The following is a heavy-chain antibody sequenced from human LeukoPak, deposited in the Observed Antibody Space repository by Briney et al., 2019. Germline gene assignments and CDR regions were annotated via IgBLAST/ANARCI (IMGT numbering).Heavy chain of an antibody. CDR1: GGTFSNFA. D-gene: IGHD6-6*01. V-gene: IGHV1-69*06. CDR3: AREGEVEYSSSSFYAFDI. CDR2: IIPLFGTA. Sequence: GASVKVSCKASGGTFSNFAISWVRQAPGQGLEWMGGIIPLFGTANYAQKFQGRVTITADKSTSTAYMELSSLRSEDTAVYYCAREGEVEYSSSSFYAFDIWGQGTMVTVSS. J-gene: IGHJ3*02.